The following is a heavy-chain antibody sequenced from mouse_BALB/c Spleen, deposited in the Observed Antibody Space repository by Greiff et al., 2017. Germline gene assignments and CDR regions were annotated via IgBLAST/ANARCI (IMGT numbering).Heavy chain of an antibody. Sequence: EVKLVESGGGLVQPGGSRKLSCAASGFTFSRFGMHWVRQAPEKGLEWVAYISSGSSTIYYADTVKGRFTISRDNPKNTLFLQMSKLRSEDTAMYNCARDTGPLAHWGQGTLVTVSA. CDR1: GFTFSRFG. CDR2: ISSGSSTI. CDR3: ARDTGPLAH. J-gene: IGHJ3*01. V-gene: IGHV5-17*02. D-gene: IGHD4-1*01.